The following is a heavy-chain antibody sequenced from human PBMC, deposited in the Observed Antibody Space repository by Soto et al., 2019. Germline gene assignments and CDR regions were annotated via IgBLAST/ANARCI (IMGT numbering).Heavy chain of an antibody. J-gene: IGHJ6*02. CDR3: AATIIAAVGTGCYYGMDV. CDR1: GFTFTSSA. V-gene: IGHV1-58*01. D-gene: IGHD6-13*01. Sequence: SVKVSCKASGFTFTSSAVQWVRQARGQRLEWIGWIVVGSGDTNSAQKFQKRVTITRDMSTSTAYIELSSLRSEDTAVYYCAATIIAAVGTGCYYGMDVWGQGTTVTVSS. CDR2: IVVGSGDT.